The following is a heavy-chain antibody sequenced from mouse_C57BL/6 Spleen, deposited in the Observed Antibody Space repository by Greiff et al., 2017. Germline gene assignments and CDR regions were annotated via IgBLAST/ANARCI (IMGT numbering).Heavy chain of an antibody. CDR1: GYTFTDYN. J-gene: IGHJ4*01. Sequence: EVMLVESGPELVKPGASVKLSCKASGYTFTDYNMHWVKQSHGKSLEWIGCINPNNGGTSYNQQFKGKATLTVNKSSSTAYLELRSLTSEVSAVYYHARRSKGVYAMDAWGKGTSVTVSS. CDR2: INPNNGGT. CDR3: ARRSKGVYAMDA. V-gene: IGHV1-22*01. D-gene: IGHD1-3*01.